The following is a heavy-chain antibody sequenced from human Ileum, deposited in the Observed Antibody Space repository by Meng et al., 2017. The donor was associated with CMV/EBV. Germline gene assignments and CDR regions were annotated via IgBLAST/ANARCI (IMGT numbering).Heavy chain of an antibody. J-gene: IGHJ4*02. CDR2: TYYMSKWNN. V-gene: IGHV6-1*01. Sequence: QVHLQQSGPRLVRPSQTLSLTCAISGDSVFNKNVAWNWIRQSPSRGLEWLGRTYYMSKWNNDYAASVESRIIVNLDTFTKQLSLQLNSVTPDDTAVYYCARGQFSALDFWGQGTLVTVSS. D-gene: IGHD4-11*01. CDR3: ARGQFSALDF. CDR1: GDSVFNKNVA.